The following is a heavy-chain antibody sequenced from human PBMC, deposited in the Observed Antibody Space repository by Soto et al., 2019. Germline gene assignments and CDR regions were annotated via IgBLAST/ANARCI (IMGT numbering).Heavy chain of an antibody. J-gene: IGHJ4*02. Sequence: ESGGGLVQPGGSLRLSCAASEFTFSQHWMSWVRQALGKGREWVADIKPDGSEKYYVDSVKGRFTISRDNAKNSVYLQMNSLRAEDTSVYYCARGHSGRDYWGQGTLVNVSS. CDR2: IKPDGSEK. CDR3: ARGHSGRDY. CDR1: EFTFSQHW. D-gene: IGHD2-15*01. V-gene: IGHV3-7*01.